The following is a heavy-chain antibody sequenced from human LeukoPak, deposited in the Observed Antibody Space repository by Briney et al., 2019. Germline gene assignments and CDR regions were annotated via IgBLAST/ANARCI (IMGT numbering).Heavy chain of an antibody. CDR3: ARDHSLVC. CDR2: IKEDGSEK. CDR1: GFTFSNYW. Sequence: PGGSLRLSCAASGFTFSNYWMSWVRQAPGKGLEWVANIKEDGSEKDYVDSVKGRFTISRDNAKNSLFLQMNSLRAEDTAVYYCARDHSLVCWGQGILDTVSS. D-gene: IGHD2-15*01. V-gene: IGHV3-7*03. J-gene: IGHJ4*02.